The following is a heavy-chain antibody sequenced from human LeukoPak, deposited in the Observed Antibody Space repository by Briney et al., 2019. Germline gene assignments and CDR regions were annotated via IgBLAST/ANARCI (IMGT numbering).Heavy chain of an antibody. CDR3: ASQYYYDSSGYYVDY. CDR2: INHSGST. J-gene: IGHJ4*02. CDR1: GGSFSGYY. Sequence: PSETLSLTCAVYGGSFSGYYWSWIRQPPGKGLEWIGEINHSGSTDYNPSLKSRVTISVDTSKNQFSLKLSSVTAADTAVYYCASQYYYDSSGYYVDYWGQGTLVTVSS. D-gene: IGHD3-22*01. V-gene: IGHV4-34*01.